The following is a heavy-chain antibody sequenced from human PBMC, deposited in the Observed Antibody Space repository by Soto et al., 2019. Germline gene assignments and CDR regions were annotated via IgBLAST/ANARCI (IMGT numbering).Heavy chain of an antibody. J-gene: IGHJ6*02. CDR3: QIEAYGSGSYPDYGMYI. Sequence: GGSLRLSCTASGFTFGDYAMSWVRQAPGKGLEWVGFIRSKAYGGTTEYAASVKGRFTISRDDSKSNTYLQMNSLKTEDAAVYYCQIEAYGSGSYPDYGMYIWGQGTTVTVSS. CDR1: GFTFGDYA. V-gene: IGHV3-49*04. D-gene: IGHD3-10*01. CDR2: IRSKAYGGTT.